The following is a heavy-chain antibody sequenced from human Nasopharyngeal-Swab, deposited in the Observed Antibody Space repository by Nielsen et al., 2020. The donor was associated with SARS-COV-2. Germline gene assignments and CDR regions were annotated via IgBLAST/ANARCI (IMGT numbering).Heavy chain of an antibody. V-gene: IGHV1-18*01. CDR1: GYTFTSYG. J-gene: IGHJ6*02. CDR3: ARDGGDRYCTGGVCPLYYYFGMDV. Sequence: ASVKVSCKASGYTFTSYGISWVRQAPGQGREGKGWISAYNGNTNYAQKLQGRVTMTTDTSTSTAYMELRSLRSDDTAVYYCARDGGDRYCTGGVCPLYYYFGMDVWGQGTTVTVSS. D-gene: IGHD2-8*02. CDR2: ISAYNGNT.